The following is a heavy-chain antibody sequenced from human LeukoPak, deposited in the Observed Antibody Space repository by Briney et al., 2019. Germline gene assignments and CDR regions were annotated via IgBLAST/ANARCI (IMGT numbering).Heavy chain of an antibody. D-gene: IGHD1-1*01. CDR1: GFTFSNYA. CDR3: AKTVIDTTHFDC. Sequence: PGGSLRLSCAASGFTFSNYAMHWVRQAPGKGLEWVSAISGGGGTTYYGDSMKGRFTVSRDNSKNTLYLQMNSLRAEDTAVYYCAKTVIDTTHFDCWGQGTLVTVS. V-gene: IGHV3-23*01. J-gene: IGHJ4*02. CDR2: ISGGGGTT.